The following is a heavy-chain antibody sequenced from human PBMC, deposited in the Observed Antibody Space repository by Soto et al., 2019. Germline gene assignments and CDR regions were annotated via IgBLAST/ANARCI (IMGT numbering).Heavy chain of an antibody. CDR2: IIPIFGTA. V-gene: IGHV1-69*01. D-gene: IGHD6-13*01. CDR3: TRYSSSWTTHFDY. J-gene: IGHJ4*02. CDR1: GGTFSSYA. Sequence: QVQLVQSGAEVKKPGSSVEVSCKASGGTFSSYAISWVRQAPGQGLEWMGGIIPIFGTANYAQKFQGRVTITADESTSTAYMELSSLRSEDTAVYYCTRYSSSWTTHFDYWGQGTLVTVSS.